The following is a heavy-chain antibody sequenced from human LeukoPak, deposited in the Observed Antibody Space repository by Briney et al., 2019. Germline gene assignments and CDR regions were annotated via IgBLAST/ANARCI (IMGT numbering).Heavy chain of an antibody. D-gene: IGHD5-24*01. J-gene: IGHJ4*02. CDR3: AKDYVSGDGYWDFDY. Sequence: ASVKVSCKASGYSFTKYAMNWVRQAPGQGLEWMGWISAYNGNTNYAQKLQGRVTMTTDTSTSTAYMELRSLRSDDTAVYYCAKDYVSGDGYWDFDYWGQGTLVTVSS. CDR1: GYSFTKYA. CDR2: ISAYNGNT. V-gene: IGHV1-18*01.